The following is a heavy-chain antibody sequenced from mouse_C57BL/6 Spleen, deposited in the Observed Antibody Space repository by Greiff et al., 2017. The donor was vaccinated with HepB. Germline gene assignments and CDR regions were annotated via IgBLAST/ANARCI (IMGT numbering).Heavy chain of an antibody. CDR1: GYTFTSYG. CDR2: IYPRSGNT. J-gene: IGHJ2*01. V-gene: IGHV1-81*01. D-gene: IGHD1-1*01. CDR3: ALITTVVARENFDY. Sequence: VHLVESGAELARPGASVKLSCKASGYTFTSYGISWVKQRTGQGLEWIGEIYPRSGNTYYNEKFKGKATLTADKSSSTAYMELRSLTSEDSAVYFCALITTVVARENFDYWGQGTTLTVSS.